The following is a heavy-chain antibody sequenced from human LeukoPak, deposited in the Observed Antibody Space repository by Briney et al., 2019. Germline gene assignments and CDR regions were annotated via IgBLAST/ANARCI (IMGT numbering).Heavy chain of an antibody. J-gene: IGHJ5*02. Sequence: SETLSLTCAVYGGSFSGYYWSWIRQPPGKGLEWIGEINHSGSTNYNPSLKSRVTISVDTSKNQFSLKLSSVTAADTAVYYCAREGIAAAGTLGWFDPWGQGTLVTVSS. CDR2: INHSGST. CDR1: GGSFSGYY. V-gene: IGHV4-34*01. CDR3: AREGIAAAGTLGWFDP. D-gene: IGHD6-13*01.